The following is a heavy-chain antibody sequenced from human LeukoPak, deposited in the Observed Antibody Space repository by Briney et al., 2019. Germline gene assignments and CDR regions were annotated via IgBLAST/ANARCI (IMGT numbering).Heavy chain of an antibody. J-gene: IGHJ4*02. V-gene: IGHV1-2*02. CDR1: GGTFSSYA. D-gene: IGHD6-19*01. Sequence: ASVTVSCKASGGTFSSYAISWVRQAPGQGLEWMGWINPNSGGTNYAQKFHGRVTMTRDTSISTAYMELSSLRSDDTAFYYCARVYASGWYGDYWGQGTLVTVSS. CDR2: INPNSGGT. CDR3: ARVYASGWYGDY.